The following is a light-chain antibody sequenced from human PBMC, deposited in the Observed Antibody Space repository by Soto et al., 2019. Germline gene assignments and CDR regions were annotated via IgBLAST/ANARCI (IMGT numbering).Light chain of an antibody. CDR3: QQASNLPPLT. J-gene: IGKJ4*01. V-gene: IGKV1-12*01. Sequence: DIQMTQSPSSVSASVGDSVTITCRASQDISRWLVWYQQKPGKDPKLLFSATSALQSGVPSRFSGSGSGTDFTLTISSLQPEDFATYYCQQASNLPPLTFGGGTKVEIK. CDR2: ATS. CDR1: QDISRW.